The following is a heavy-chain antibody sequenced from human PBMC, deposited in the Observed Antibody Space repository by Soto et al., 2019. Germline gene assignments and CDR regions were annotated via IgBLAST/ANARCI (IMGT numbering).Heavy chain of an antibody. CDR2: FDPEDGET. V-gene: IGHV1-24*01. CDR3: ATDLKYCTNGVCYTDGWFDP. J-gene: IGHJ5*02. D-gene: IGHD2-8*01. Sequence: VSVKVSCKFSGYTLTELSMHWVRQAPGQGLEWMGGFDPEDGETIYAQKFQGRVTMTEDTSTDTAYMELSSLRSEDTAVYYCATDLKYCTNGVCYTDGWFDPWGQGTLVTVSS. CDR1: GYTLTELS.